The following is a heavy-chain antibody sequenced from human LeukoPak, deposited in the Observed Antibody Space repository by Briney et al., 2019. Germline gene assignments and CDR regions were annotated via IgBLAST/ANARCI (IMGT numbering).Heavy chain of an antibody. CDR2: ISGSGGST. CDR1: GFTFSSYA. V-gene: IGHV3-23*01. D-gene: IGHD2-15*01. Sequence: PGGSLRLSCAASGFTFSSYAMSWVRQAPGKGLEWVSAISGSGGSTYYADSVKGRFTISRDNSKNTLYLQMNSLRAEDTAVYYCAKAQHCSGGSRYRDWGQGTLVTVSS. CDR3: AKAQHCSGGSRYRD. J-gene: IGHJ4*02.